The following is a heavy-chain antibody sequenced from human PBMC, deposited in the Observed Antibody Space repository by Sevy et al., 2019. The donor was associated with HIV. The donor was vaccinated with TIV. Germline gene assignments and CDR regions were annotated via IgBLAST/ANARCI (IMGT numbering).Heavy chain of an antibody. CDR1: GFTFDNYA. J-gene: IGHJ4*02. Sequence: GGSLRLSCAASGFTFDNYAMTWVRQTPGKGLEWVSTLDNSGDNTYNADSVKGRFTISRDNSKNTLYLQMDSLRAEDTAIYYCAKARGGWNYFDYSGQGTLVTVSS. CDR2: LDNSGDNT. D-gene: IGHD6-19*01. CDR3: AKARGGWNYFDY. V-gene: IGHV3-23*01.